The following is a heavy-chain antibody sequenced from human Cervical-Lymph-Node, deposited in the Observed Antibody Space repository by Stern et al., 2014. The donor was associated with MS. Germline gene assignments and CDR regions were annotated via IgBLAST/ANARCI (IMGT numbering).Heavy chain of an antibody. V-gene: IGHV3-11*01. CDR1: GFSFSGFY. D-gene: IGHD1-14*01. CDR3: ATGAGAHG. J-gene: IGHJ4*02. Sequence: VHLVESGGGLVKPGGSLRLSCAASGFSFSGFYMNWIRQTPGKGLEWLAFINPSGGSIFYADSVKGRFIISRDNAKNSLSLQMNSLRVEDTAVYYCATGAGAHGWGQGTLVTVSS. CDR2: INPSGGSI.